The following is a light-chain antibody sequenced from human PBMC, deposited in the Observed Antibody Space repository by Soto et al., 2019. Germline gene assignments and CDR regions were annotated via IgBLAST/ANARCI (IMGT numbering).Light chain of an antibody. V-gene: IGKV3-20*01. CDR1: QSVFSSY. CDR2: GAS. CDR3: QQYGSSPGT. Sequence: EIVLTQSPGTLSLSPEERATLSCRASQSVFSSYLAWYQQKRGQALRLLIYGASSRATGIPDRFSGSGSGTDFTLTISRLEPEDFAVYYCQQYGSSPGTFGQGTKLEIK. J-gene: IGKJ2*01.